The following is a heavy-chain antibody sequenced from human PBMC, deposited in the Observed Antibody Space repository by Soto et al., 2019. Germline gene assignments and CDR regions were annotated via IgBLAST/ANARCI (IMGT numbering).Heavy chain of an antibody. D-gene: IGHD6-13*01. J-gene: IGHJ5*02. CDR2: ISGSGGST. V-gene: IGHV3-23*01. CDR1: GFTFSSYA. Sequence: EVQLLESGGGLVQPGGSLRLSCAASGFTFSSYAMSWVRQAPGKGLEWVSAISGSGGSTYYADSVKGRFTISRDNSKNTLYLQMNSLRAEDTAVYYCAKDRLAAAGRKGTGWFDPWGQGTLVTVSS. CDR3: AKDRLAAAGRKGTGWFDP.